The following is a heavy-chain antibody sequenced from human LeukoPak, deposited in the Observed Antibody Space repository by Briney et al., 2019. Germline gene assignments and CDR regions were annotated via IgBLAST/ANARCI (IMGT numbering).Heavy chain of an antibody. V-gene: IGHV3-30*01. J-gene: IGHJ3*02. CDR3: ARALRHDAFDI. CDR1: GFTFSSYA. D-gene: IGHD6-6*01. Sequence: GGSLRLSCAASGFTFSSYAMHWVRQAPGKGLEWVAVISYDGSNKYYADSVKGRFTISRDNSKNTLYLQMNSLRAEATAVYYCARALRHDAFDIWGQGTMVTVSS. CDR2: ISYDGSNK.